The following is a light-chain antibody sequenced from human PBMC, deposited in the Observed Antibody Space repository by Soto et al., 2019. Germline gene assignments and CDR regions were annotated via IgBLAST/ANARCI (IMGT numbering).Light chain of an antibody. CDR1: QSINNW. CDR3: QQYESFPRT. CDR2: KAS. J-gene: IGKJ1*01. V-gene: IGKV1-5*03. Sequence: DIQMTQSPSTLSASVGDRVTITCRASQSINNWLAWYQQKPGKAPKLFIFKASTLESGVPSRFSGSGSGTEFPLSISSLQPDDVATYFCQQYESFPRTFGQGPKVEIK.